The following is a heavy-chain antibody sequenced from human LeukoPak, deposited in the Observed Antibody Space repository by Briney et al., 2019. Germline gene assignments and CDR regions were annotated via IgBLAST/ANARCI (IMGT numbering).Heavy chain of an antibody. CDR2: IFYSGST. CDR3: TRGRVRYFDWLMYDY. CDR1: GGSSSTSNYY. Sequence: SETLSLTCTVSGGSSSTSNYYWGWIRQPPGKGLEWIGNIFYSGSTYYSPSLRSRVTISLDTSRNQFSLKLNSVTAADTAVYYCTRGRVRYFDWLMYDYWGQGTLVTVSS. V-gene: IGHV4-39*07. J-gene: IGHJ4*02. D-gene: IGHD3-9*01.